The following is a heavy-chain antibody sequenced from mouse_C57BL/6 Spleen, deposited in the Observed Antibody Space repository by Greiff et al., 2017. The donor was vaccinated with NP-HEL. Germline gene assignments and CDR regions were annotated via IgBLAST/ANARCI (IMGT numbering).Heavy chain of an antibody. Sequence: VQLQQSGAELVMPGASVKLSCKASGYTFTSYWMHWVKQRPGQGLEWIGEIDPSDSYTNYNQKFKGKSTLTVDKSSSTAYMQLISLTSEDSAVYYWSRRDGSSFYFDYWGQGTTLTVSS. D-gene: IGHD1-1*01. V-gene: IGHV1-69*01. CDR2: IDPSDSYT. CDR3: SRRDGSSFYFDY. J-gene: IGHJ2*01. CDR1: GYTFTSYW.